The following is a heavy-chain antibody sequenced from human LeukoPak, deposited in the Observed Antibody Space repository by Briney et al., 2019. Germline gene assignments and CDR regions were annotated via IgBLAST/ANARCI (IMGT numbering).Heavy chain of an antibody. CDR3: ARHRGEYYYGSGSPHDAFDI. D-gene: IGHD3-10*01. J-gene: IGHJ3*02. V-gene: IGHV4-39*01. Sequence: SETLSLTCTVSGGSISSSSYYWGWIRQPPGKGLEWIVSIYYSGSTYYNPSLKSRVTISVDTSKNQFSLKLSSVTAADTAVYYCARHRGEYYYGSGSPHDAFDIWGQGTMVTVSS. CDR1: GGSISSSSYY. CDR2: IYYSGST.